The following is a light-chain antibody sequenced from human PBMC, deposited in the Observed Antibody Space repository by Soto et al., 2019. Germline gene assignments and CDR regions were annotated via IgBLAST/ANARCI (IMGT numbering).Light chain of an antibody. CDR2: DVS. CDR3: SSYASTSSPVL. Sequence: QSALTQPASVSGSPGQSITISCTGTSSDVGGYHFVSWYQHYPGKAPKLMIYDVSKRPSGVSNRFSGSKSGNTASLTISGLQAEDEADYYCSSYASTSSPVLFGGGTQLTVL. J-gene: IGLJ2*01. CDR1: SSDVGGYHF. V-gene: IGLV2-14*03.